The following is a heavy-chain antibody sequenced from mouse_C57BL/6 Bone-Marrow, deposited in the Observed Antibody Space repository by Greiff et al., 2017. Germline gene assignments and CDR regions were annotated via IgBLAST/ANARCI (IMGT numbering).Heavy chain of an antibody. CDR2: IWSGGST. CDR1: GFSLTSYG. CDR3: AKNAPITTVPLDY. D-gene: IGHD1-1*01. V-gene: IGHV2-4*01. J-gene: IGHJ4*01. Sequence: VQLQESGPGLVQPSQCLSITCTASGFSLTSYGVHWVRQPPGKGLEWLGVIWSGGSTDYNAAFISRLSISKDNSKSQVFFKMNSLQADDTAIYYCAKNAPITTVPLDYWGQGPSVTVT.